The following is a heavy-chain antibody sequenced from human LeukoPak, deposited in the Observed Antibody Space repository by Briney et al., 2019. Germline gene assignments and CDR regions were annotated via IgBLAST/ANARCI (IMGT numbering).Heavy chain of an antibody. D-gene: IGHD6-13*01. Sequence: PGGSLRLSCAASGFTFSSYAMSWVRQAPGKGLEWVSAISGSGGSTYYADSVKGRFTISRDNSKNTLYLQMNSLRAEDTAVYYCAKDVEQQLVRVGAFDIWGQGTMVTASS. CDR3: AKDVEQQLVRVGAFDI. J-gene: IGHJ3*02. CDR2: ISGSGGST. CDR1: GFTFSSYA. V-gene: IGHV3-23*01.